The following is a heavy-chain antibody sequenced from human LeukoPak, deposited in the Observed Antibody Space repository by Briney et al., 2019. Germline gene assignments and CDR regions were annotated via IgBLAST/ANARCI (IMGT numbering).Heavy chain of an antibody. J-gene: IGHJ3*02. V-gene: IGHV3-23*01. D-gene: IGHD3-22*01. CDR3: VRGPRYYDDSGFHYGVFDI. CDR2: ISGSGGST. CDR1: GFTFGIYA. Sequence: GGSLRLSCAASGFTFGIYAMSWVRQAPGKGLEWVSAISGSGGSTYYADSVKGRFTISGDNSKNTLYLQMNSLTADDTAVYYCVRGPRYYDDSGFHYGVFDIWGQGTLVTVCS.